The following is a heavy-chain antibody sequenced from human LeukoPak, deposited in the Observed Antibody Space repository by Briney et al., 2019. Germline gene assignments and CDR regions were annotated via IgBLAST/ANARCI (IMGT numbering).Heavy chain of an antibody. Sequence: SETLSLTCTVSGGSISSSSYYWGWIRQPPGKGLEWIGSIYYSGSTYYNPSLKSRVTISVDTSKNQFSLKLSSVTAADTAVYYCARDSGVFSGWLQLGPTPYWGQGTLVTVPS. J-gene: IGHJ4*02. CDR3: ARDSGVFSGWLQLGPTPY. CDR2: IYYSGST. V-gene: IGHV4-39*07. D-gene: IGHD5-24*01. CDR1: GGSISSSSYY.